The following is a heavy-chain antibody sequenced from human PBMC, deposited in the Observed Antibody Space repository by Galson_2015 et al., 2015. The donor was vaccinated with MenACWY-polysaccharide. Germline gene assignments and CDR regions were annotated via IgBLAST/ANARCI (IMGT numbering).Heavy chain of an antibody. CDR1: GGSMSSYY. D-gene: IGHD2-2*01. CDR2: MHPSGRG. Sequence: SETLSLTCRVSGGSMSSYYWGWIRQFPGKGLEWIGYMHPSGRGNYNPSLKSRVSVSVDTSKKQFSLKVNSVTAADTAVYYCVAELYQVLFGWFDPWGQGTQVTVSS. V-gene: IGHV4-4*09. CDR3: VAELYQVLFGWFDP. J-gene: IGHJ5*02.